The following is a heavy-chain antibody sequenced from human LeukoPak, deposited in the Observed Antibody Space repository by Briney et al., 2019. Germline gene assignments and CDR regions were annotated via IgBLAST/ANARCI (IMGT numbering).Heavy chain of an antibody. D-gene: IGHD5-12*01. V-gene: IGHV1-2*02. CDR3: AREYSASDH. Sequence: ASVKVSCKASGYTFVGYYLHWVRQAPGQGLEWMAWIDPYTGTTHYAQKFQGRITVTRDTSISTTYMELSWLTSDDTALYYCAREYSASDHWGQGTLVTVSS. CDR2: IDPYTGTT. CDR1: GYTFVGYY. J-gene: IGHJ4*02.